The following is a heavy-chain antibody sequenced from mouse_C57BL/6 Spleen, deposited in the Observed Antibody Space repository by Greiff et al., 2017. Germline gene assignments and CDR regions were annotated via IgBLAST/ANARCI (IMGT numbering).Heavy chain of an antibody. CDR3: ARRGTDYAMDY. CDR2: INSDGGST. D-gene: IGHD3-3*01. V-gene: IGHV5-2*01. CDR1: EYEFPSHD. J-gene: IGHJ4*01. Sequence: EVQLQESWGGLVQPGESLKLSCESNEYEFPSHDMSWVRKTPEKRLELVAAINSDGGSTYYPDTMERRFIISRDNTKKTLYLQMSSRRSEDTALYYCARRGTDYAMDYWGQGTSVTVSS.